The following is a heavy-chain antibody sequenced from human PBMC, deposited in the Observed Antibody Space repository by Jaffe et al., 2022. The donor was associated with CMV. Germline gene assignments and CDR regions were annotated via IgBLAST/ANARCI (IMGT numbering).Heavy chain of an antibody. D-gene: IGHD4-4*01. CDR1: GDSISTYF. V-gene: IGHV4-59*01. CDR2: TFYSGSI. Sequence: QVRLQESGPGLVKSSETLSLTCTVSGDSISTYFWSWIRQPPGRGLEWIGYTFYSGSINYNPSLKSRVTISVDTSENQFSLRLNSVTAADTAMYYCARVVVDSNHLWFDPWGQGTLVTVSS. CDR3: ARVVVDSNHLWFDP. J-gene: IGHJ5*02.